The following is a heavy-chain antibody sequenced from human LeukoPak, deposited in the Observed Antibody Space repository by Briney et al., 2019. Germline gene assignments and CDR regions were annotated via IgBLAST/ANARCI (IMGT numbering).Heavy chain of an antibody. Sequence: PGGSLRLSCTASGFTFGDYAMSWFRQAPGKGLEWVGFIRSKTYGGTTEYAASVKGRFTTSRDDSKSIAYLQMNSLKTEHTAVYYCTRLSPRDIVATMGSLDVWGQGTTVTVSS. V-gene: IGHV3-49*03. CDR2: IRSKTYGGTT. CDR3: TRLSPRDIVATMGSLDV. CDR1: GFTFGDYA. J-gene: IGHJ6*02. D-gene: IGHD5-12*01.